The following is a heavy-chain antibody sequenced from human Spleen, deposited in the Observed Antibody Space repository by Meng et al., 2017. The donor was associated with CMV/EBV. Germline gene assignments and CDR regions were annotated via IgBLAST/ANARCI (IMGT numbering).Heavy chain of an antibody. V-gene: IGHV4-31*03. Sequence: TCTVSGGSISSSAYYWSWLRQHPGKGLEWIGYIYYSGSTYFNPSLKSRITISVDTSKGQFYLTLSSVTAADTAVYYCARGGSSVYFDFWGQGTLVTVSS. J-gene: IGHJ4*02. CDR3: ARGGSSVYFDF. CDR2: IYYSGST. CDR1: GGSISSSAYY. D-gene: IGHD6-6*01.